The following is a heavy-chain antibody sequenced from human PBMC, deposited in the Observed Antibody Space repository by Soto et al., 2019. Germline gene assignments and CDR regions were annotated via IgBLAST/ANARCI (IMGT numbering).Heavy chain of an antibody. CDR1: GYTFTSYG. Sequence: ASVQVSCKASGYTFTSYGISWVRQAPGQGLEWMGWISAYNGNTNYAQKLQGRVTMTTDTSTSTAYMELRSLRSDDTAVYYCARNYEENDAFDTWGQGTMVTVSS. J-gene: IGHJ3*02. D-gene: IGHD3-16*01. CDR3: ARNYEENDAFDT. V-gene: IGHV1-18*04. CDR2: ISAYNGNT.